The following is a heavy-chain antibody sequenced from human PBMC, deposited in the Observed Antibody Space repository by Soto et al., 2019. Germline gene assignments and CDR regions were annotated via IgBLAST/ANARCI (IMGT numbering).Heavy chain of an antibody. CDR2: IYWDDDK. V-gene: IGHV2-5*02. CDR3: AHVDIMYSSSSASDY. CDR1: GFSLSTSGVG. J-gene: IGHJ4*02. Sequence: QITLKESGTTLVKPTQTLTLTCTFSGFSLSTSGVGVGWIRQPPRKALEWLALIYWDDDKRYSPSLKSRRTSTKDTSKNQAVLTMTNMDPGDTATDYCAHVDIMYSSSSASDYCCQGTLVTVSS. D-gene: IGHD6-13*01.